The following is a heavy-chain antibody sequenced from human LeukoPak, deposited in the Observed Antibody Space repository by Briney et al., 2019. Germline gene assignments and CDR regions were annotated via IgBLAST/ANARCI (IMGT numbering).Heavy chain of an antibody. CDR2: IYYSGSS. CDR3: VRHRSGQAWLDP. J-gene: IGHJ5*02. D-gene: IGHD1-26*01. CDR1: GDSVTSSSYC. V-gene: IGHV4-39*01. Sequence: PSETLSLTCTVAGDSVTSSSYCWGWIRQPPGKGLDWIGCIYYSGSSYYNSSLNSRVTISVDTSKNEFSLRLKSVTATDTALYYCVRHRSGQAWLDPWGQGTLVTVSS.